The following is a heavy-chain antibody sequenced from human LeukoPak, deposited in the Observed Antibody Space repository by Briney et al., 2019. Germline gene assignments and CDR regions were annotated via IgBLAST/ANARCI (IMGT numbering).Heavy chain of an antibody. J-gene: IGHJ4*02. CDR2: IKSKTDGGTT. Sequence: PGGSLRLSCAASGFTFSNAWMSWVRQAPGKGLEWVGRIKSKTDGGTTDYAAPVKGRFTISRDDSKNTLYLQMNSLKTEDTAVYYCTTDQREVVRGVINALSYWGQGTLVTVSS. CDR1: GFTFSNAW. V-gene: IGHV3-15*01. CDR3: TTDQREVVRGVINALSY. D-gene: IGHD3-10*01.